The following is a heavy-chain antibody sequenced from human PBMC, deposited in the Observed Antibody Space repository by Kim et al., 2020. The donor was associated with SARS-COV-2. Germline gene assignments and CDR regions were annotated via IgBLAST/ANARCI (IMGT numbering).Heavy chain of an antibody. CDR2: IKTKTEGGTT. D-gene: IGHD3-10*01. J-gene: IGHJ4*02. V-gene: IGHV3-15*01. CDR3: IRDAAGS. CDR1: GFTFSNAW. Sequence: GGSLRLSCAASGFTFSNAWMTWVRQAPGKGLEWVGRIKTKTEGGTTDYAAPVNGRFTISRDDSANTVYLQMNSPKIEDTAVYYCIRDAAGSGGQGILVTV.